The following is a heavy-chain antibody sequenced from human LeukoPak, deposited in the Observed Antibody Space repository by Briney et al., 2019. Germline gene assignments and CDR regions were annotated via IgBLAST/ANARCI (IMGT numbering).Heavy chain of an antibody. V-gene: IGHV3-66*01. J-gene: IGHJ4*02. CDR3: HPQLVIFTTSDY. Sequence: GGSLRLSCAASGFTVSSNYMSWVRQAPGKGLEWVSVIYSSGSTYYADSVKGRFTISRDNSKNTLYLQMNSLKTEDTAVYYCHPQLVIFTTSDYWGQGALVTVSS. CDR1: GFTVSSNY. D-gene: IGHD3-22*01. CDR2: IYSSGST.